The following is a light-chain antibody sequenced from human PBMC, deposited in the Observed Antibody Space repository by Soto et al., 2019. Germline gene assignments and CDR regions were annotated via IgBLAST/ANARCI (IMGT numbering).Light chain of an antibody. V-gene: IGKV1-27*01. CDR2: AAS. CDR1: QDIANF. Sequence: ILMTQYPSALSAFVGDSVTIRCRASQDIANFLAWYQQKPGKVPKLLIYAASTLQSGVPSRFSGSGSGTDFTLTIISIQPDDFATYYCQQYSSYRTLAQGTKVDIK. CDR3: QQYSSYRT. J-gene: IGKJ1*01.